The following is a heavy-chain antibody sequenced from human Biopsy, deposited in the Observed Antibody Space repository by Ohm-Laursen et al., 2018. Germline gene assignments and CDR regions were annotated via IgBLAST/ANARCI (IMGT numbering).Heavy chain of an antibody. V-gene: IGHV4-31*03. CDR2: ISYNERT. D-gene: IGHD3-9*01. CDR3: VREPKTGTAEAWYFDL. J-gene: IGHJ2*01. CDR1: GASVTTSGYF. Sequence: TLSLTCSVSGASVTTSGYFWAWIRQRPGQGLEWIGYISYNERTHYNPSLTSRLAISFDTSNNRISLQLRSVSVADTAVYYCVREPKTGTAEAWYFDLWGRGSPVTVPS.